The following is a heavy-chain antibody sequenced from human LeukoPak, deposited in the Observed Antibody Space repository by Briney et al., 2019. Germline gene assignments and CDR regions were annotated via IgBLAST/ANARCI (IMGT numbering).Heavy chain of an antibody. CDR1: GFTFSSYA. Sequence: PGGSLRLSCAASGFTFSSYAMSWVRQAPGKGLEWVSAISGSGGSTYYADSVKGRFTISRDNSKNTLYLQMNSLRAEDTAVYYCAKDQKDYYDSSGYIWGQGTLVTVST. D-gene: IGHD3-22*01. CDR2: ISGSGGST. J-gene: IGHJ4*02. CDR3: AKDQKDYYDSSGYI. V-gene: IGHV3-23*01.